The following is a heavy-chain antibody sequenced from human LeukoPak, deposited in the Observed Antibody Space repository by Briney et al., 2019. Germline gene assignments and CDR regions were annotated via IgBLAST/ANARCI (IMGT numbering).Heavy chain of an antibody. CDR1: GFTFSSYD. J-gene: IGHJ3*02. CDR3: AGQARPGAAEGAFDI. CDR2: ISTAGDP. Sequence: GGSLRLSCAASGFTFSSYDMHWVRQDTGKGLEWVSAISTAGDPYHLASVKSGFTLSRENAKNSFYLQMNSLRAGDTAVYYCAGQARPGAAEGAFDIWGQGTMVTVSS. V-gene: IGHV3-13*05. D-gene: IGHD2-2*01.